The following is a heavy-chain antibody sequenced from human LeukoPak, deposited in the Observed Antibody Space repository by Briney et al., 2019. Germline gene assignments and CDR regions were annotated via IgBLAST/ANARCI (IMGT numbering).Heavy chain of an antibody. J-gene: IGHJ4*02. CDR3: AKDSVRAFGELLGLGSDY. V-gene: IGHV3-23*01. Sequence: HPGGSLRLSCAASGFTFSSYAMSWVRQAPGKGLEWVSAISGSGGSTYYADSVKGRFTISRDNSKNELYLQMNSLRAEDTAVYYCAKDSVRAFGELLGLGSDYWGQGTLVTVSS. CDR2: ISGSGGST. D-gene: IGHD3-10*01. CDR1: GFTFSSYA.